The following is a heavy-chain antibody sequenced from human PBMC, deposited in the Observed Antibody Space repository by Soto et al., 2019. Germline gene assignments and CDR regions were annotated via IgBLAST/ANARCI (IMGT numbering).Heavy chain of an antibody. V-gene: IGHV3-73*01. CDR3: TRGPTGNTIFDP. CDR2: IRSKANSYAT. D-gene: IGHD3-3*01. J-gene: IGHJ5*02. Sequence: EVQLVESGGGLVQPGGSLKLSCAASGFTFSGSAMHWVRQASGKGLEWVGRIRSKANSYATAYAASVKGRFTISRDDSKNTAYLHMNSLKTEDTAVYYCTRGPTGNTIFDPRGQGTLVTVSS. CDR1: GFTFSGSA.